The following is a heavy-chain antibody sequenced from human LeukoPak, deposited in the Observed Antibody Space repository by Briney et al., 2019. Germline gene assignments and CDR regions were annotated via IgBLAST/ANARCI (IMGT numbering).Heavy chain of an antibody. V-gene: IGHV3-33*01. CDR2: IWYDGSNK. CDR3: ARDLGGTGTSFRYYGMDV. J-gene: IGHJ6*02. Sequence: GGSLRLSCAASGFTFSSYGMHWVRQAPGKGLEWVAVIWYDGSNKYYADSVKGRFTISRDNSKNTLYLQMNSLRAEDTAVYYCARDLGGTGTSFRYYGMDVWGQGTTVTVSS. D-gene: IGHD1-1*01. CDR1: GFTFSSYG.